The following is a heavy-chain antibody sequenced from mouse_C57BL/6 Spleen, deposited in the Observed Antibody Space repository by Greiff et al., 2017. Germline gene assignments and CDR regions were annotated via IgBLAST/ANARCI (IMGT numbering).Heavy chain of an antibody. CDR3: ARHGDDGYYGGIAY. D-gene: IGHD2-3*01. V-gene: IGHV5-12*01. CDR2: ISNGGGST. CDR1: GFTFSDYY. Sequence: EVKLMESGGGLVQPGGSLKLSCAASGFTFSDYYMSWVRQTPEKRLEWVAYISNGGGSTYYPDTVKGRFTISRDNAKNTLYLQMSRLKSEDTAMYYCARHGDDGYYGGIAYWGQGTLVTVSA. J-gene: IGHJ3*01.